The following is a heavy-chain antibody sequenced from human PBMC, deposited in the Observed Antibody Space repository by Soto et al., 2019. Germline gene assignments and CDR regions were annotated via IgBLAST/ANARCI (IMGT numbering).Heavy chain of an antibody. J-gene: IGHJ4*02. CDR1: GGSINSCGYY. D-gene: IGHD5-18*01. CDR3: AREYRASYFYY. CDR2: IYYSGST. V-gene: IGHV4-31*03. Sequence: SETLSLTCTVSGGSINSCGYYWSWIRQHPGKGLEWIGYIYYSGSTYYNPSLRSRITVSVDTSENQFSLKLSSVTAADTAVYYCAREYRASYFYYWGQGTLVTVSS.